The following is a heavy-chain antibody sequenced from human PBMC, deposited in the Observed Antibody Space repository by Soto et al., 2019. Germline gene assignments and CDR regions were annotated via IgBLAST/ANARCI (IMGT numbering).Heavy chain of an antibody. Sequence: QVHLVQSGAEVRKPGDSVKVSCKASGYTFNTFGMSWVRQAPGQGLEWMGWISADNGDTKYEEKFEERVTLTTDPSTPPAYMELRSLRTDAGAIYYCASAPFLRARLAPWDQGPLATAPS. V-gene: IGHV1-18*01. CDR2: ISADNGDT. CDR1: GYTFNTFG. CDR3: ASAPFLRARLAP. D-gene: IGHD6-25*01. J-gene: IGHJ5*02.